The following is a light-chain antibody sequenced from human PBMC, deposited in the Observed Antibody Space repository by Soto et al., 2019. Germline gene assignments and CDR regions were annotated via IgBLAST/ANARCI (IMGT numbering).Light chain of an antibody. J-gene: IGKJ1*01. CDR1: ESIVTW. CDR2: DAS. Sequence: DIQMTQSPSTLSASVGDRVTITCRASESIVTWLAWYQHKPGKAPKLLIFDASNLESGVPSRFSGSGSGTEITQPIGSLQSDYISTYYSQQDNSYWTLGHGTKVEVK. V-gene: IGKV1-5*01. CDR3: QQDNSYWT.